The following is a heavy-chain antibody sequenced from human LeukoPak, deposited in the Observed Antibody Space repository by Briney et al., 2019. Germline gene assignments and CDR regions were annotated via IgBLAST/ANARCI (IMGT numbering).Heavy chain of an antibody. J-gene: IGHJ6*02. Sequence: SETLSLTCAVYGGSFSGYYWSWIRQPPRKGLEWIGEINHSGSTNYNPSLKSRVTISVDTSKNQFSLKLSSVTAADTAVYYCARGEGGMDVWGQGTTVTVSS. CDR3: ARGEGGMDV. V-gene: IGHV4-34*01. CDR2: INHSGST. CDR1: GGSFSGYY.